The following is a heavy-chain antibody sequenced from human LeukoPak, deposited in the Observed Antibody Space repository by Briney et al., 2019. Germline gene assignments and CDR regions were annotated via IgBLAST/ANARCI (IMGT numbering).Heavy chain of an antibody. D-gene: IGHD1-26*01. J-gene: IGHJ4*02. Sequence: SETLSLTCTVSGYSISSGYYWGWIRPPPGKGLEWIGSIYHSGSTYYNPSLKSRVTISVDTSKNQFSLKLSSVTAADTAVYYCAREGGKGGSYYFDYWGQGTLVTVSS. CDR3: AREGGKGGSYYFDY. V-gene: IGHV4-38-2*02. CDR2: IYHSGST. CDR1: GYSISSGYY.